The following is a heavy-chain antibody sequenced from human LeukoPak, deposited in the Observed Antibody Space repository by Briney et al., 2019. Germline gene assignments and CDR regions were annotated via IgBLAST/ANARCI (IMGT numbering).Heavy chain of an antibody. CDR3: ARESEQQLGNYYYYYMDV. D-gene: IGHD6-13*01. Sequence: PSETLSLTCAVYGGSFSGYYWSWIRQPPGKGLEWIGEINHSGSTNYNPSLKSRVTISVDTSKNQFSLKLSSVTAADTAVYYCARESEQQLGNYYYYYMDVWGKGTTVTISS. V-gene: IGHV4-34*01. J-gene: IGHJ6*03. CDR2: INHSGST. CDR1: GGSFSGYY.